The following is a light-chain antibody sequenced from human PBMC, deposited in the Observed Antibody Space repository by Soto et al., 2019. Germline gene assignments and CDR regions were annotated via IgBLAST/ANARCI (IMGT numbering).Light chain of an antibody. J-gene: IGKJ5*01. CDR2: GAS. V-gene: IGKV3-20*01. CDR1: QSVSSSY. CDR3: QQYGSSIT. Sequence: EIVLTQSPGTLSLSPGERATLSCRASQSVSSSYLAWYQQNPGQAPRLLIYGASSRATGIPDRFSGSGSGTDFTLTISRLEPEDFAVYYCQQYGSSITFGQGTRLDIK.